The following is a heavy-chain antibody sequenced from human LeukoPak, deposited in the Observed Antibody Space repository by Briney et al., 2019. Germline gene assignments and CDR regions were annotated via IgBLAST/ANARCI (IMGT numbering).Heavy chain of an antibody. J-gene: IGHJ4*02. D-gene: IGHD3-16*01. V-gene: IGHV4-61*05. CDR1: GGSISSNSYY. Sequence: PSETLSLTCAVSGGSISSNSYYWGWIRQPPGKGLEWIGYIYYSGSTNYNPSLKSRVTISVDTSKNQFSLKLSSVTAADTAVYYCASGLSMAALLGDWGQGTLVTVSS. CDR3: ASGLSMAALLGD. CDR2: IYYSGST.